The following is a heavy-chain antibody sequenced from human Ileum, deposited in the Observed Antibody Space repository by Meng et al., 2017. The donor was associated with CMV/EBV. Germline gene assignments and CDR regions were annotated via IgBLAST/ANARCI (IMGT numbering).Heavy chain of an antibody. CDR1: GGTCSRYA. Sequence: ASGGTCSRYAISWVRQAPGQGVEWMGGIIHIFGTANYEQKYQGRVTITTDESTSTAYMELSSLRSEDTAVYYCARVATVTTYGWFDPWGQGTLVTVSS. J-gene: IGHJ5*02. V-gene: IGHV1-69*05. D-gene: IGHD4-11*01. CDR2: IIHIFGTA. CDR3: ARVATVTTYGWFDP.